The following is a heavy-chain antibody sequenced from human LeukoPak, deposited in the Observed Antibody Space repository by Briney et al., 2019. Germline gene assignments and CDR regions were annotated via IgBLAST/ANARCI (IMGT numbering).Heavy chain of an antibody. CDR3: ARTPIYDSSGYSDY. CDR1: GGSISSSSYY. V-gene: IGHV4-39*07. Sequence: PSETLSLTCTVSGGSISSSSYYWGWIRQPPGKGLEWIGSIYYSGSTYYNPSLKSRVTISVDTSKNQFSLKLSSVTAADTAVYYCARTPIYDSSGYSDYWGQGTLVTVSS. D-gene: IGHD3-22*01. J-gene: IGHJ4*02. CDR2: IYYSGST.